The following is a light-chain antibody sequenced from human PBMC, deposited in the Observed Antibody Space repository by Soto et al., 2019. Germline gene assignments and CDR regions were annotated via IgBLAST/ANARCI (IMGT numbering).Light chain of an antibody. J-gene: IGKJ4*01. Sequence: EIVITQSPATLSVSPGERVTLSCRASQSVSTKLAWYQQKHGQAPSLLIYGASTRATGLPARFSGSGSGTEFTLTISNVQSEDFAVYYCQQYNDWLALTFGGGTKVEI. CDR2: GAS. V-gene: IGKV3-15*01. CDR1: QSVSTK. CDR3: QQYNDWLALT.